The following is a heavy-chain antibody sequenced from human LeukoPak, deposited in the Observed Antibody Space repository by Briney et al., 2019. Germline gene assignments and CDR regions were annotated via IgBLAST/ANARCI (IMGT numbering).Heavy chain of an antibody. CDR1: GGSISGNH. CDR3: AILDYYGSGSYSISDY. Sequence: SETLSLTCTVSGGSISGNHWSWIRQPAGEGLEWIGRIYSSGSTNYNPSLKIRVTMSVDTSKNQFSLNLSSVTAADTAVYYCAILDYYGSGSYSISDYWGRGTLVIVSS. V-gene: IGHV4-4*07. J-gene: IGHJ4*02. D-gene: IGHD3-10*01. CDR2: IYSSGST.